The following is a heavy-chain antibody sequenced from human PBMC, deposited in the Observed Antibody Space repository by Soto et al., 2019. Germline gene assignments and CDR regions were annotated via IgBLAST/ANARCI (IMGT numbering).Heavy chain of an antibody. J-gene: IGHJ4*02. CDR1: GFTFSIYG. CDR3: AKGGGDGYYDSSGYSFDH. Sequence: QVQLVESGGGVVQPGQCLRLSCEASGFTFSIYGMHWVRRAPGKGLEWVAVISYDGSKKFYADSAKGRFTVSRDSSKNTXXLQMNSMRAEDTAIYYCAKGGGDGYYDSSGYSFDHWGQGTLVTVSS. V-gene: IGHV3-30*18. D-gene: IGHD3-22*01. CDR2: ISYDGSKK.